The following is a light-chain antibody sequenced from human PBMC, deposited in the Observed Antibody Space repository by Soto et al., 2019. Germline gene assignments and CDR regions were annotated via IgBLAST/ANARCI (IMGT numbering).Light chain of an antibody. Sequence: DIVLTQSPATLSLSPGERATLSCRASQSVRGYLAWYQHKPGQAPRLLIFDASNRATGISARFSGSGSGTDFTLTISSLAPEAFAVYYCQQRSNWPGTLGQGTKVDIK. CDR2: DAS. V-gene: IGKV3-11*01. CDR3: QQRSNWPGT. J-gene: IGKJ2*01. CDR1: QSVRGY.